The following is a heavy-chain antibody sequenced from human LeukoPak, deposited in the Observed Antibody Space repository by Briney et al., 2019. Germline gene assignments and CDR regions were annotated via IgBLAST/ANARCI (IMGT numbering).Heavy chain of an antibody. V-gene: IGHV1-24*01. CDR2: FDPEDGET. CDR3: ATVSQQPSPTPTYYYYGMDV. D-gene: IGHD1-14*01. CDR1: GYTLTELS. Sequence: ASVKVSCKVSGYTLTELSMHWVRQAPGKGLEWMGGFDPEDGETIYAQKFQGRVTMTEDTSTDTAYMELSSLRSEDTAVYYCATVSQQPSPTPTYYYYGMDVWGQGTTATVSS. J-gene: IGHJ6*02.